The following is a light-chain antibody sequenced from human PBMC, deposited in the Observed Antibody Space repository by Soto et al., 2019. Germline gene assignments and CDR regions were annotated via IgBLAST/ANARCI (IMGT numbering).Light chain of an antibody. V-gene: IGKV1-6*01. Sequence: IQMTQSPSSLSASVGDRVTLTCRASQGIGNNLGWYQQKPGKAPKLLIYATSNLQTGVPSRFSGSGSGTDFTLTINSLQPEDFATYYCLQDYNYPRTFGQGTKVEIK. CDR1: QGIGNN. CDR2: ATS. CDR3: LQDYNYPRT. J-gene: IGKJ1*01.